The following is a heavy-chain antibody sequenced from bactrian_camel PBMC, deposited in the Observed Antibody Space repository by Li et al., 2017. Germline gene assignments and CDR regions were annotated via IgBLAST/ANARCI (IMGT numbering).Heavy chain of an antibody. CDR1: AYTGGPFH. J-gene: IGHJ4*01. CDR3: TKDRSYGTRNWVQST. V-gene: IGHV3S1*01. CDR2: ITTGTGYT. D-gene: IGHD3*01. Sequence: HVQLVESGGGSVQAGGSLRLSCAASAYTGGPFHMAYFRQAPGKEREGVATITTGTGYTDYADSVKGRFTISQDGAENTVYLQMNSLKPEDTAMYYCTKDRSYGTRNWVQSTRGQGTQVTVS.